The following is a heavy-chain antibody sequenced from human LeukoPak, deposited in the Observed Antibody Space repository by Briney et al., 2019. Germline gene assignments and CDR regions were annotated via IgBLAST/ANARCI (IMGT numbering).Heavy chain of an antibody. D-gene: IGHD3-10*01. V-gene: IGHV1-69*04. CDR2: IIPILGIA. CDR3: ARDQYYYGSGRLPYYYYGMYV. Sequence: SVPVTCKASGGTFSSYAISWVRQATGQGLEWMGRIIPILGIANCAQKFPGRVTIPADKTPSTAYMELCSLRYEDTPVYSCARDQYYYGSGRLPYYYYGMYVCGQEATVTVSS. CDR1: GGTFSSYA. J-gene: IGHJ6*02.